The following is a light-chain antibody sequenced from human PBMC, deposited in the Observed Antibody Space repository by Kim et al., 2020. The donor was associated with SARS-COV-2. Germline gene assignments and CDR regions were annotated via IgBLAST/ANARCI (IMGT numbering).Light chain of an antibody. CDR2: EDN. CDR1: SGKIATNY. Sequence: NFMLTQPHSVSESPGKTVTISCTRSSGKIATNYVQWYQQRPGSVPTTMIYEDNLRPSGVPDRFSGSIDSSSNSATLIISGLKTEDEADYYCQSYDSTDVVFGGGTQLTVL. V-gene: IGLV6-57*04. CDR3: QSYDSTDVV. J-gene: IGLJ2*01.